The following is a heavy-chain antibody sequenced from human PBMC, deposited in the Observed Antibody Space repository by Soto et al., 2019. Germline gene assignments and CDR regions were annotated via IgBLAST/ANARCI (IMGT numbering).Heavy chain of an antibody. J-gene: IGHJ6*02. Sequence: QVQLVQSGAEVTKPGASVKVSCKASGYTFTSYDMHWVRQAPGHGLEWMGIINPSGGSTSYAQKFQGSVTMTRDTSTSTVYMELSSLGSEDADVYYCAVAEGLDHHYYGMDVWGQGTTVTVSS. CDR3: AVAEGLDHHYYGMDV. D-gene: IGHD2-15*01. V-gene: IGHV1-46*01. CDR2: INPSGGST. CDR1: GYTFTSYD.